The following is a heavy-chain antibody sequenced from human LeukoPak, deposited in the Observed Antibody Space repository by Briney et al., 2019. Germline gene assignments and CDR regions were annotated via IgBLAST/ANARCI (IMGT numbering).Heavy chain of an antibody. CDR2: IYYSGST. J-gene: IGHJ4*02. CDR3: ARSYTTGWYFDF. V-gene: IGHV4-59*11. Sequence: PSETLSLTCTVSGGSISSHYWSWIRQPPGKGLEWLGYIYYSGSTNYNPSLKSRVTISVDTSKNQFSLELSSVTAADTAVYYCARSYTTGWYFDFWGQGTLVTVSS. D-gene: IGHD6-19*01. CDR1: GGSISSHY.